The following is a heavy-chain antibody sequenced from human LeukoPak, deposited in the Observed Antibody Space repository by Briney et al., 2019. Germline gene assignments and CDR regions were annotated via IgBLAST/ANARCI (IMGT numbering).Heavy chain of an antibody. CDR1: GFSFTSYG. D-gene: IGHD2/OR15-2a*01. CDR3: ARDVDTTSHLNWFDP. CDR2: IWYHGGNE. J-gene: IGHJ5*02. V-gene: IGHV3-33*01. Sequence: GGSLRPSCAASGFSFTSYGMPWVRQAPGKGLEWVAVIWYHGGNENYADSVKGRFTISRDTSKNTLYLQMNSLRAEDTAMYYCARDVDTTSHLNWFDPWGQGTLVTVSS.